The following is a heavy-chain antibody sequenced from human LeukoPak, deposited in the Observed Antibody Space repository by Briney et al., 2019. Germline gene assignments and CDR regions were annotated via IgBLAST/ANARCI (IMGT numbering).Heavy chain of an antibody. V-gene: IGHV4-31*03. CDR2: IYYSGST. Sequence: SETLSLTCTVSGGSISSGGYYWSWIRQHPGKGLEWIGYIYYSGSTYYNPSLKSRVTISVDTSKNQFSLKLSSVTAADTAVYYCARVTVTTGGWFDPWGQGTLVTVSS. J-gene: IGHJ5*02. CDR3: ARVTVTTGGWFDP. CDR1: GGSISSGGYY. D-gene: IGHD4-17*01.